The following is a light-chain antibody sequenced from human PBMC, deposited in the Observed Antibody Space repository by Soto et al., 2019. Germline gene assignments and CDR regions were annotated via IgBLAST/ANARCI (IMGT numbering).Light chain of an antibody. CDR2: KAS. CDR1: QSISSW. J-gene: IGKJ4*01. V-gene: IGKV1-5*03. Sequence: DIQMTQSPSTLSASVGDRVTITFRASQSISSWLAWYQQKPGKAPKLLIYKASSLESGVPSRFSGSGSGTEFTLTISSLQPDDFAPYYCQQYNSYPLTFGGGTKVEIK. CDR3: QQYNSYPLT.